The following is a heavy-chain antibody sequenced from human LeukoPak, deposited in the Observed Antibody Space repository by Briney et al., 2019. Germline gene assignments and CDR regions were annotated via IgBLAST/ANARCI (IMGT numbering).Heavy chain of an antibody. Sequence: SETLSLTCTVSGGSISSGSYYWIWIRQPPGEALEWIWYIQYSGSTDYNPSLKSRVTISANTSKNQFSLKLSAVTAADTAVYYCARGCSGYRFDSWGQGTLVTVSS. CDR3: ARGCSGYRFDS. J-gene: IGHJ4*02. D-gene: IGHD3-22*01. CDR1: GGSISSGSYY. V-gene: IGHV4-61*01. CDR2: IQYSGST.